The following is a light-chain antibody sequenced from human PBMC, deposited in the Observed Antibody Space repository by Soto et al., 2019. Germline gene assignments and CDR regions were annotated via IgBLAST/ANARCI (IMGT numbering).Light chain of an antibody. CDR3: QQYYSYRSIT. CDR2: AAS. Sequence: TQSPSSLSASVGDRITITCRASQGISSYLAWYQQKPGKAPKLLXYAASTLQSGVPSSFSGSGSGTDFTLTISCLQYEDFANHYCQQYYSYRSITFGQGTRLEIK. V-gene: IGKV1-8*01. J-gene: IGKJ5*01. CDR1: QGISSY.